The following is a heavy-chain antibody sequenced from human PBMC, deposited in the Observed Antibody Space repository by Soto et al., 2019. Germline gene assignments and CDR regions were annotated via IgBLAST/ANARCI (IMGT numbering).Heavy chain of an antibody. CDR3: AIFNPYYNYYGMDV. D-gene: IGHD2-21*01. V-gene: IGHV3-21*01. Sequence: GGSLRLSCAASGFTFSSYSMNWVRQAPGKGLEWVSSISSSSSYIYYADSVKGRFTISRDNAKNSLYLQMNSLRAEDTAVYYCAIFNPYYNYYGMDVRGQGTTVPVS. CDR2: ISSSSSYI. J-gene: IGHJ6*02. CDR1: GFTFSSYS.